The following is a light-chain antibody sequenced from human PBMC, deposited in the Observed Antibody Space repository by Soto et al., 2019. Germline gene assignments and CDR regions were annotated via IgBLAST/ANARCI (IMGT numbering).Light chain of an antibody. V-gene: IGLV1-40*01. CDR3: QSYDSSLSRRWV. Sequence: QLVLTQPPSVSGAPGQRVTISCTGSSSNIGAGYPVHWYQQLPGTAPRLLVAGNRPSGVPDRFSVSKSGASASLAITGLQAEDEADYYCQSYDSSLSRRWVFGGGTKVTVL. CDR2: G. CDR1: SSNIGAGYP. J-gene: IGLJ3*02.